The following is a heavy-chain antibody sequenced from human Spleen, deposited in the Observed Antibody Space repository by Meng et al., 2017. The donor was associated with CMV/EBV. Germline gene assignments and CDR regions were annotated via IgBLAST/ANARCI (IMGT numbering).Heavy chain of an antibody. CDR1: GFTVSSNY. D-gene: IGHD3-22*01. Sequence: GESLKISCAASGFTVSSNYMSWVRQAPGKGLEWVSVIYSGGSTYYADSVKGRFTIPRDNAENSLYLHMNGLRAEDTAVYFCARESSGSFVLDVWGQGTTVTVSS. J-gene: IGHJ6*02. CDR2: IYSGGST. V-gene: IGHV3-53*01. CDR3: ARESSGSFVLDV.